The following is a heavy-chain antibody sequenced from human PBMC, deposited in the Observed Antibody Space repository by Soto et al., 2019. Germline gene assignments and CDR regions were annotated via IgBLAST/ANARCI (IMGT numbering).Heavy chain of an antibody. V-gene: IGHV3-23*01. CDR1: GFTFSSYA. Sequence: GGSLRLSCAASGFTFSSYAMSWVRQAPGKGLEWVSAISGSGGSTYYADSVKGRFTISRDNSKNTLYLQMNSLRAEDTAVYYCAKVDASVFDYGDYVYYYYGMDVWGQGTTVTVSS. CDR2: ISGSGGST. J-gene: IGHJ6*02. CDR3: AKVDASVFDYGDYVYYYYGMDV. D-gene: IGHD4-17*01.